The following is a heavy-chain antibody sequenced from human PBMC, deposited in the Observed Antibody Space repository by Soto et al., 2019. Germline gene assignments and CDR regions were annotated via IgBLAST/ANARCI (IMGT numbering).Heavy chain of an antibody. V-gene: IGHV1-2*02. Sequence: ASVKVSCKASGYTFTGYYMHWVRQAPGQGLEWMGWINPNSGGTNYAQKFQGRVTMNRDTSISTAYMELSRLRSDDTAVYYCARDPSLAYYGGDCYSNYYSYYGMDVWGQGTTVTVSS. CDR1: GYTFTGYY. CDR2: INPNSGGT. J-gene: IGHJ6*02. D-gene: IGHD2-21*02. CDR3: ARDPSLAYYGGDCYSNYYSYYGMDV.